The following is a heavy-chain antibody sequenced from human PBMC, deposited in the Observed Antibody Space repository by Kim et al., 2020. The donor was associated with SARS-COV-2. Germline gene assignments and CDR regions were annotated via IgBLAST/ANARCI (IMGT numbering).Heavy chain of an antibody. D-gene: IGHD6-6*01. CDR1: GGSISSYY. CDR3: ARESRSNAFDI. J-gene: IGHJ3*02. Sequence: SETLSLTCAVSGGSISSYYWTWIRQPPGKGLEWISYIFYSGSTNYNPSLKSRLTISVDTSKNQFSLKLSSVTAADTAVYYCARESRSNAFDILGQGTMVTVSS. V-gene: IGHV4-59*01. CDR2: IFYSGST.